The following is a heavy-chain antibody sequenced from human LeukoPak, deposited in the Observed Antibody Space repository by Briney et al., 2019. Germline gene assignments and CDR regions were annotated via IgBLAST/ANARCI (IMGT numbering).Heavy chain of an antibody. D-gene: IGHD1-1*01. CDR2: IKQDGSEI. Sequence: GGSLRLSCAASGFTFSSYWMSWVRQPPGKGLEWVANIKQDGSEIYCVDSVKGRFTISRDNAKNSLYLQMNSLRAEDTAVYYCIVSATARGGVDYWGQGTLVTVSS. J-gene: IGHJ4*02. CDR1: GFTFSSYW. V-gene: IGHV3-7*01. CDR3: IVSATARGGVDY.